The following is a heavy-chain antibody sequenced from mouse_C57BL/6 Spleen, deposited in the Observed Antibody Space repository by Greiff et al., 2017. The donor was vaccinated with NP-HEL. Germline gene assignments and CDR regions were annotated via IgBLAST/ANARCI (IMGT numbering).Heavy chain of an antibody. V-gene: IGHV5-17*01. J-gene: IGHJ1*03. CDR2: ISSGSSTI. CDR3: ERMGPYWYFDV. CDR1: GFTFSDYG. Sequence: EVKVVESGGGLVKPGGSLKLSCAASGFTFSDYGMHWVRQAPEKGLEWVAYISSGSSTIYYADTVKGRFTISRDNAKNTLFLQMTSLRSEDTAMYYCERMGPYWYFDVWGTGTTVTVSS.